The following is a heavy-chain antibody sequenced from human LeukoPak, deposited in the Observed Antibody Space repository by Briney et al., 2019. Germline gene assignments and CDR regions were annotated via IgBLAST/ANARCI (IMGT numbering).Heavy chain of an antibody. Sequence: SETLSLTCTVSGYSIRNGYFWGWVRQSPGKGLEWIGNIHRSGSTSYNPSLQSRVTISVDTSKNQFSLKLSSVTAADTAVYYCARHVRAAAGTGIDYWGQGTLVTVSS. CDR2: IHRSGST. J-gene: IGHJ4*02. CDR1: GYSIRNGYF. CDR3: ARHVRAAAGTGIDY. V-gene: IGHV4-38-2*02. D-gene: IGHD6-13*01.